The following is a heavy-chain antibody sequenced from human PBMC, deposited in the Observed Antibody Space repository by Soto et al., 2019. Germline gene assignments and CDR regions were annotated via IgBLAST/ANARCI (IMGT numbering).Heavy chain of an antibody. CDR1: GFTFSTHS. V-gene: IGHV3-48*01. CDR2: ISTRSDTT. J-gene: IGHJ5*01. CDR3: ARDQGYCSAGGCYRWFAS. Sequence: PGGSLRLSCAASGFTFSTHSLSWVRQAPGKGLEWVSYISTRSDTTYYADSVRGRFTISRDDAMNSLYLRMGSLRAEDTAVYYCARDQGYCSAGGCYRWFASWGQGTLVTVSS. D-gene: IGHD2-15*01.